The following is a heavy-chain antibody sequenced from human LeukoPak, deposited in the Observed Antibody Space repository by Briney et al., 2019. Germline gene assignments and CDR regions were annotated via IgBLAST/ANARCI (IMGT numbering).Heavy chain of an antibody. CDR2: IYYSGST. D-gene: IGHD4-17*01. CDR3: ARGSDYPYYFDY. Sequence: PSETLSLTCTVSGGSISSYYWSWIRQPPGKGLEWIGYIYYSGSTNYNPSLKSRVTISVDTSKNQFSLKLSSVTAADTAVYYCARGSDYPYYFDYWGQGTLVTVSS. CDR1: GGSISSYY. J-gene: IGHJ4*02. V-gene: IGHV4-59*01.